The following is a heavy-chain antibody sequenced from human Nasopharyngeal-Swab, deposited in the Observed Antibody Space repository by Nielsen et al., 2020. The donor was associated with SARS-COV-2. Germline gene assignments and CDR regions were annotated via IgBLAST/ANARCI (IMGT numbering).Heavy chain of an antibody. Sequence: VRQMPGKGLEWMGRIDPSDSYTNYSPSFQGHVTISADKSISTAYLQWSSLKASDTAMYYCARQRVNNWFDPWGRGTLVTVSS. J-gene: IGHJ5*02. CDR2: IDPSDSYT. V-gene: IGHV5-10-1*01. CDR3: ARQRVNNWFDP. D-gene: IGHD6-25*01.